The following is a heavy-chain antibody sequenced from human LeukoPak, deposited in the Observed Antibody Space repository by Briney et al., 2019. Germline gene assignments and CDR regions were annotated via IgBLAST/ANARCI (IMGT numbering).Heavy chain of an antibody. J-gene: IGHJ3*02. Sequence: SETLSLTCAVYGGSFSGYYWSWIRQPPGKGLEWIGEINHSGSTNYNPSLKSRVTISVDTSKNQFSLKLSSVTAADTAVYYCARVGGRYCSSTSCYRVVYAIIAFDIWGQGTMVTVSS. CDR2: INHSGST. CDR1: GGSFSGYY. V-gene: IGHV4-34*01. D-gene: IGHD2-2*01. CDR3: ARVGGRYCSSTSCYRVVYAIIAFDI.